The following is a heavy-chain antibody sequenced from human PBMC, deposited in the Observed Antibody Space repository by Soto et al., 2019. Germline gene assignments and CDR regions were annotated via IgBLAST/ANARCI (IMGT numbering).Heavy chain of an antibody. Sequence: PSETLSLTCAVSGGSISNTNWWSWVRQPPGKGLEWIGEIYYSGSTNCNPSFKSRVTISVDKSKTQLSLQLSSVTAADTAVYYCARKKVAQGYFYGFDVWGQGTTVTVSS. CDR3: ARKKVAQGYFYGFDV. D-gene: IGHD2-15*01. V-gene: IGHV4-4*02. J-gene: IGHJ6*02. CDR1: GGSISNTNW. CDR2: IYYSGST.